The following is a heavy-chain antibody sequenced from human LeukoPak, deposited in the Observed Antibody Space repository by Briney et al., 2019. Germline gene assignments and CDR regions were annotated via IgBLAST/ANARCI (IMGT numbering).Heavy chain of an antibody. D-gene: IGHD1-7*01. CDR1: GFTFSSYS. Sequence: GGSLRLSCAASGFTFSSYSMNWVRQAPGKGLEWVSSISSSSSYIYYADSVKGRFTISRDNAKNSLYLQMNSLRAEDTAVYYCATPPITGTSPVGWGQGTLVTVSS. CDR2: ISSSSSYI. CDR3: ATPPITGTSPVG. J-gene: IGHJ4*02. V-gene: IGHV3-21*01.